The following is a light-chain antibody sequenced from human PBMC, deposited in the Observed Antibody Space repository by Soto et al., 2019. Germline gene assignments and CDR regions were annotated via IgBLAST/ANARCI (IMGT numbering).Light chain of an antibody. CDR1: QSIARW. V-gene: IGKV1-5*01. CDR2: DAS. CDR3: QQYNSYWT. Sequence: DIQMTQSPSTLSASVGDRVTITCRASQSIARWVAWYQQKPGKAPKLLIYDASSLESGVPSRFSGSGSGTEFTLTINSLQPDDFATYYCQQYNSYWTFGQGTKVEIK. J-gene: IGKJ1*01.